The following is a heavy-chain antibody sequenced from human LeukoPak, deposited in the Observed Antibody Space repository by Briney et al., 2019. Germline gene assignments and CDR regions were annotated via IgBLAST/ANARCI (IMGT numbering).Heavy chain of an antibody. J-gene: IGHJ3*02. V-gene: IGHV3-11*04. D-gene: IGHD2-15*01. CDR2: ISSSGSTI. CDR1: GFTFSDHY. Sequence: PGESLRLSCAASGFTFSDHYMSWIRQAPGKGLEWVSYISSSGSTIYYADSVKGRFTISRDNAKNSLYLQMDSLRAEDTAVYYCAREGVVAATDDAFDIWGQGTMVTVAP. CDR3: AREGVVAATDDAFDI.